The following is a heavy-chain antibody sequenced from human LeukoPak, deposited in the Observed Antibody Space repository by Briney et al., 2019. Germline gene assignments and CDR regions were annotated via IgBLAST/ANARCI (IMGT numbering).Heavy chain of an antibody. D-gene: IGHD6-6*01. Sequence: ASVKVSRKASGYTFTGYYMHWVRQAPGQGLEWMGRINPNSGGTNYAQKFQGRVTMTRDTSISTAYMELSRLRSDDTAVYYCARVSIAARPLPGYWGQGTLVTVSS. CDR1: GYTFTGYY. CDR3: ARVSIAARPLPGY. V-gene: IGHV1-2*06. CDR2: INPNSGGT. J-gene: IGHJ4*02.